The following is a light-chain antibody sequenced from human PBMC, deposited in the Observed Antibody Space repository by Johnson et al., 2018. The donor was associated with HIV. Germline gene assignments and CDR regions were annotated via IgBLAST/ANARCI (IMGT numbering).Light chain of an antibody. CDR1: SSNIGNNY. Sequence: QSVLTQPPSVSAAPGRKVTISCSGSSSNIGNNYVSWYQQLPRTAPKLLIYDNNKRPSGIPDRFSGSKSGTSATLGITGLQTGDEAYYYCGTWDSSLSAPFVFGTGTKVPVL. J-gene: IGLJ1*01. CDR3: GTWDSSLSAPFV. V-gene: IGLV1-51*01. CDR2: DNN.